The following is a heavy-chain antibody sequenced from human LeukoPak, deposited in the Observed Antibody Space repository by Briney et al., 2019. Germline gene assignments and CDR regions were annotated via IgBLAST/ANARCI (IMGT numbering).Heavy chain of an antibody. Sequence: GGSLRLSCAASGFTLSNAWMNWVRQAPGKGLEWVGLIKSKTNGETRDYAAPVKGRFTISRDDSDNTLYLQMNSLRAEDTAVYYCARDSSKQWLVLFDYWGQGTLVTVSS. V-gene: IGHV3-15*01. CDR3: ARDSSKQWLVLFDY. CDR2: IKSKTNGETR. CDR1: GFTLSNAW. D-gene: IGHD6-19*01. J-gene: IGHJ4*02.